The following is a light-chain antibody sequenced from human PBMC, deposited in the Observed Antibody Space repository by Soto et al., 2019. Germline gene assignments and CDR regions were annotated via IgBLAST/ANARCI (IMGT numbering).Light chain of an antibody. CDR3: SSYTSNRGV. Sequence: QSVLAQPASVSGSPGQSITISCTGTSSDVGGYNFVAWYQQHPGKAHKLIIYEVTNRPSGVSDRFSGSKSGNTASLTISGLQAEDESDYYCSSYTSNRGVFGTGTKVTVL. J-gene: IGLJ1*01. CDR2: EVT. CDR1: SSDVGGYNF. V-gene: IGLV2-14*01.